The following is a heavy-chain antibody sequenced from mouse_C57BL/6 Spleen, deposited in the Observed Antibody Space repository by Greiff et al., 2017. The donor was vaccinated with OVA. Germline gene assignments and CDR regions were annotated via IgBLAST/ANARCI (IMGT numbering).Heavy chain of an antibody. CDR3: ARGGDSSGYAMDY. J-gene: IGHJ4*01. D-gene: IGHD3-2*02. Sequence: VQVVESGPELVKPGASVKISCKASGYAFSSSWMNWVKQRPGKGLEWIGRIYPGDGDTNYNGKFKGKATLTADKSSSTAYMQLSSLTAEDSAVYFCARGGDSSGYAMDYWGQGTSVTVSS. V-gene: IGHV1-82*01. CDR2: IYPGDGDT. CDR1: GYAFSSSW.